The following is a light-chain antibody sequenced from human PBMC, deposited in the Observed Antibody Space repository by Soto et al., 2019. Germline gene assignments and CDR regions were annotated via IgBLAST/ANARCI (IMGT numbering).Light chain of an antibody. CDR1: QGISSY. V-gene: IGKV1-8*01. CDR2: DAS. CDR3: PQVTDYPIT. J-gene: IGKJ5*01. Sequence: ARRLTDPPCALSATTVDRVTSRCRASQGISSYLAWYHQKQGKAPKLLIYDASTLQSGVPSRFSGSGSGTEFNLTISSFQAAAFAPYHCPQVTDYPITFGQGTRLEV.